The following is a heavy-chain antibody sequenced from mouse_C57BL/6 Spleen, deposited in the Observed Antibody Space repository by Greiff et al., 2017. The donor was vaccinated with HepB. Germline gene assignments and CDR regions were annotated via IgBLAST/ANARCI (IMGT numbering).Heavy chain of an antibody. CDR2: IYPGDGDT. CDR1: GYAFSSSW. D-gene: IGHD1-1*01. J-gene: IGHJ4*01. V-gene: IGHV1-82*01. CDR3: ARSGEIYYYGSSYAMDY. Sequence: QVQLKQSGPELVKPGASVKISCKASGYAFSSSWMNWVKQRPGKGLEWIGRIYPGDGDTNYNGKFKGKATLTADKSSSTAYMQLSSLTSEDSAVYFCARSGEIYYYGSSYAMDYWGQGTSVTVSS.